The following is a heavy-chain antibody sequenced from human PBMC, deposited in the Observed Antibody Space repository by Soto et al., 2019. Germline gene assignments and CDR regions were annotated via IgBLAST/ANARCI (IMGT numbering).Heavy chain of an antibody. D-gene: IGHD6-19*01. CDR3: ARGSASDMDV. Sequence: GSLRLSCAASGFTFRSYSMNWVRQAPGKGLEWVASISSSSTYIYYADSLKGRFAISRDNARNSLYLQMNSLRAEDTAVYYCARGSASDMDVWGKGTTVTVSS. CDR1: GFTFRSYS. J-gene: IGHJ6*03. V-gene: IGHV3-21*01. CDR2: ISSSSTYI.